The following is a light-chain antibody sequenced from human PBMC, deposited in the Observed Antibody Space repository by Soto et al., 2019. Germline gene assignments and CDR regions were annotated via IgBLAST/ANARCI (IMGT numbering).Light chain of an antibody. Sequence: QSVLTQPASVSGSPGQSITISCTGTSSDVGGYNYVSWYQHHPGKAPKLIIFDVSDRPSGISDRFSASKSGNTASLTISGLQAEEEADYYCCSYSSGSTPWVFGTGTKVTVL. J-gene: IGLJ1*01. CDR1: SSDVGGYNY. CDR3: CSYSSGSTPWV. CDR2: DVS. V-gene: IGLV2-14*03.